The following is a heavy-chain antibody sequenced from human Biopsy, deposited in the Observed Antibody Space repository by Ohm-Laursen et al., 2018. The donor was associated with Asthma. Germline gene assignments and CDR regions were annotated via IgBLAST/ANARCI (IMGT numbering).Heavy chain of an antibody. CDR3: ARAVSSSSYWYFDL. J-gene: IGHJ2*01. D-gene: IGHD6-6*01. CDR1: GDAMSTSGSY. CDR2: IYYSGRT. Sequence: SDTLSLTCIVSGDAMSTSGSYWGWIRQSPGKGLDWLGSIYYSGRTYYNPSLEIRVTMSADTSKNHFSLKVTSVTAADMVVYYCARAVSSSSYWYFDLWGRGDLVTVSS. V-gene: IGHV4-39*02.